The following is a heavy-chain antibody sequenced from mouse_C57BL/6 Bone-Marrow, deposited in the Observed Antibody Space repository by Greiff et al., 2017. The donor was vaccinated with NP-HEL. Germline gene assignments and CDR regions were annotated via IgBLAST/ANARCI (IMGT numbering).Heavy chain of an antibody. CDR2: ICPGSGST. V-gene: IGHV1-75*01. D-gene: IGHD1-1*01. Sequence: QVQLQQSGPELVKPGASVKISCKASGYTFTDYYINWVKQRPGQGLEWIGWICPGSGSTYYNEKFKGKATLTVDKSSSTAYMLLSSLTSEDSAVYFCARDYYGSSFLHYWGHGTTLTVSS. CDR3: ARDYYGSSFLHY. J-gene: IGHJ2*01. CDR1: GYTFTDYY.